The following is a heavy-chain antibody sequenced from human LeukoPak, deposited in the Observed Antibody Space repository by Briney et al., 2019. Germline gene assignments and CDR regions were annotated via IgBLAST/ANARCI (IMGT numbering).Heavy chain of an antibody. CDR3: ARYYDSSGYLIDDAFDI. CDR1: GYTFTSYD. D-gene: IGHD3-22*01. CDR2: MNPNSGNT. V-gene: IGHV1-8*03. J-gene: IGHJ3*02. Sequence: ASVKVSCKASGYTFTSYDINWVRQATGQGLEWMGWMNPNSGNTGYAQKFQGRVTITRNTSISTAYMELSRLRSDDTAVYYCARYYDSSGYLIDDAFDIWGQGTMVTVSS.